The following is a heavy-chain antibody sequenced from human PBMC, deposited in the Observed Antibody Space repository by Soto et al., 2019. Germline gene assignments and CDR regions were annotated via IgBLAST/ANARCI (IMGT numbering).Heavy chain of an antibody. Sequence: QVQLQESGPGLVKPSQTLSLTCTVSGGSISTVNYWWSWIRQSPDMGLEWIGNIYNGGSTYNNPSLERHVTMAVDTSNNPLSLTLSSVSAADTAVYYSPRGPSGDKVDSWGQGTLVTVSS. J-gene: IGHJ4*02. CDR1: GGSISTVNYW. D-gene: IGHD7-27*01. CDR2: IYNGGST. CDR3: PRGPSGDKVDS. V-gene: IGHV4-30-4*01.